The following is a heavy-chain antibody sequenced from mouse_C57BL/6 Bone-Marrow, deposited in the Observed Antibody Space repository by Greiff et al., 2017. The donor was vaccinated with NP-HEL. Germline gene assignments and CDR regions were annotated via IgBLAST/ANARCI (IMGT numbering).Heavy chain of an antibody. D-gene: IGHD2-1*01. CDR1: GFNIKDDY. J-gene: IGHJ2*01. CDR2: IDPENGDT. CDR3: TTERWYHDY. Sequence: VQLQQSGAELVGPGASVKLSCTASGFNIKDDYMHWVKQRPEQGLEWIGWIDPENGDTEYASKFQGKATITADTSSNTAYLQLSSLTSEDTAVYYCTTERWYHDYWGQGTTLTVSS. V-gene: IGHV14-4*01.